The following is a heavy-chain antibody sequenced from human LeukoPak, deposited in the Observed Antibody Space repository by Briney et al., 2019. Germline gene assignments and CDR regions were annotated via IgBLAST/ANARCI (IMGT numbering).Heavy chain of an antibody. CDR1: GFTFSSYS. V-gene: IGHV3-21*01. D-gene: IGHD3-10*01. Sequence: GGSLRLSCAASGFTFSSYSMNWVRQAPGKGLEWVSSISSSSSYIYYAGSVKGRFTIARDNAKNSLYLQMNSLRAEDTAVYYCARDGAEIGLFDYWGQGTLVTVSS. CDR3: ARDGAEIGLFDY. J-gene: IGHJ4*02. CDR2: ISSSSSYI.